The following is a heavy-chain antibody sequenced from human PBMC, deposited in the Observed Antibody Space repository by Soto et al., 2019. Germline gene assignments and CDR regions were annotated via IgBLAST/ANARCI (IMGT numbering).Heavy chain of an antibody. V-gene: IGHV3-23*01. Sequence: QPGGSLRLSCAASGFTFSSYAMTWVRQAPGKGLEWVSFISGSGGSTYYADSVKGRFTISRDNSKNTLYLQMNSVRAEDTALYYCAKENIAVPGLDYWGQGTLVTVSS. CDR2: ISGSGGST. CDR1: GFTFSSYA. D-gene: IGHD6-19*01. CDR3: AKENIAVPGLDY. J-gene: IGHJ4*02.